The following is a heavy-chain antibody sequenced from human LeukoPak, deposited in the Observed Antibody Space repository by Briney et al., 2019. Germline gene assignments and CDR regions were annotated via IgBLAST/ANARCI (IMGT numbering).Heavy chain of an antibody. Sequence: PSETLSHTCTVSGGSISSSSYYWGWIRQPPGKGLEWIGSIYYSGSTYYNPSLKSRVTISVDTSKNQFSLKLSSVTAADTAVYYCASTSPFLWFGELRDAFDIWGQGTMVTVSS. J-gene: IGHJ3*02. CDR2: IYYSGST. CDR1: GGSISSSSYY. V-gene: IGHV4-39*07. D-gene: IGHD3-10*01. CDR3: ASTSPFLWFGELRDAFDI.